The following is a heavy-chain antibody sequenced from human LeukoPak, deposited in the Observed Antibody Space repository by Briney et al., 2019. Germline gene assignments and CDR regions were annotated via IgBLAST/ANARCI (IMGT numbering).Heavy chain of an antibody. Sequence: GGSLGLSCAASGFTFSSYGLLWFRPAPGKGRGGVGFFRFDGSNKYYADSVKGRFTISRDNSKNTLYLQMNSLRAEDTAVYYCAKDQGDSSGYYYEGFDYWGQGTLVTVSS. CDR2: FRFDGSNK. CDR1: GFTFSSYG. J-gene: IGHJ4*02. CDR3: AKDQGDSSGYYYEGFDY. D-gene: IGHD3-22*01. V-gene: IGHV3-30*02.